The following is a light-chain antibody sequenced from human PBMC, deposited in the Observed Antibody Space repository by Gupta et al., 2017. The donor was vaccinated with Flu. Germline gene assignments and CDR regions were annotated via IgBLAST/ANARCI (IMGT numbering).Light chain of an antibody. J-gene: IGKJ3*01. V-gene: IGKV3-20*01. CDR3: HQYCTSPLT. CDR2: GAS. CDR1: QGVSNNY. Sequence: VLTQSPHTLSLSPGERATLSCRAGQGVSNNYLAWFQQKRGQAPRLLIYGASSRATGIPDRFSDNGSGTDFTLTISRLEPEDFAVYYCHQYCTSPLTFGHGTKVDIK.